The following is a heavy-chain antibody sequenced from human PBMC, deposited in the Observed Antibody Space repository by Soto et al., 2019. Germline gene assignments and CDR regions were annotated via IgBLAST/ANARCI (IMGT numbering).Heavy chain of an antibody. CDR3: AKTNWKHTLFDP. Sequence: PSETLSLTCAVFGGSFSGYYWSWIRQPPGKGLEWIGEINHRGSTNYNPSLKSRVTMSVDTSKNQFSLKLTSMTAADTAVYYCAKTNWKHTLFDPWGQGSLVTVSS. D-gene: IGHD1-1*01. J-gene: IGHJ5*02. CDR1: GGSFSGYY. V-gene: IGHV4-34*01. CDR2: INHRGST.